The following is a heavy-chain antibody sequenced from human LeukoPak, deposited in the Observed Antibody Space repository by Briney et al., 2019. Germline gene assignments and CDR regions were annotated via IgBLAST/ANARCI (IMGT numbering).Heavy chain of an antibody. J-gene: IGHJ4*02. Sequence: SETLSLTCAVYGGSSSGYYWSWIRQPPGKGLEWIGEINHSGSTNYNPSLKSRVTISVDTSKNQFSLKLSSVTAADTAVYYCARSSQDIVVVPAAPLVATAHLDYWGQGTLVTVSS. D-gene: IGHD2-2*01. CDR3: ARSSQDIVVVPAAPLVATAHLDY. CDR2: INHSGST. V-gene: IGHV4-34*01. CDR1: GGSSSGYY.